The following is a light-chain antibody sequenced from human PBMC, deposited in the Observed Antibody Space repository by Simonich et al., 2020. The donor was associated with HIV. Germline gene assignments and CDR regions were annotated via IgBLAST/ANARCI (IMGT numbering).Light chain of an antibody. CDR1: NSDVGNYNL. Sequence: QSALTQPASVSGSPGQSITISCTGTNSDVGNYNLVSWYQQHPGKAPKLMIYVGSKRPSGVANSFSGSKSGNTASLTISGLQAEDEAEYFCCSYAGSSSYVFGTGTKVTVL. CDR3: CSYAGSSSYV. J-gene: IGLJ1*01. CDR2: VGS. V-gene: IGLV2-23*01.